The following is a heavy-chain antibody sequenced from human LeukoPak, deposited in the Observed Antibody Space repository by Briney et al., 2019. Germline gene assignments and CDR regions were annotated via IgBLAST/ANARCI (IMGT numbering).Heavy chain of an antibody. CDR2: IHYSGST. J-gene: IGHJ4*02. D-gene: IGHD4-17*01. CDR3: ARHDYGATRDY. CDR1: GVSISSYY. V-gene: IGHV4-59*01. Sequence: SETLSLTCTVSGVSISSYYWSWIRQPPGKGLEWIGYIHYSGSTNYNPPLKSRVTISVDTSKMQFSLKLSSVTAADTAAYYCARHDYGATRDYWGQGTLVTVSS.